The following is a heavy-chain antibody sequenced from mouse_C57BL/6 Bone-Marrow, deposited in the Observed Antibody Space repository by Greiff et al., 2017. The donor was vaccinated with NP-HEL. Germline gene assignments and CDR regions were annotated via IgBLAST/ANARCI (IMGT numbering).Heavy chain of an antibody. CDR1: GYAFSSSW. CDR3: AHIYYDYDDFAY. D-gene: IGHD2-4*01. V-gene: IGHV1-82*01. Sequence: QVQLQQSGPELVKPGASVKISCKASGYAFSSSWMNWVQQRPGKGLEWIGRIYPGDGDTNYNGKFKGKATLTADKSSSTAYMQLSSLTSEDSAVYFCAHIYYDYDDFAYWGQGTLVTVSA. CDR2: IYPGDGDT. J-gene: IGHJ3*01.